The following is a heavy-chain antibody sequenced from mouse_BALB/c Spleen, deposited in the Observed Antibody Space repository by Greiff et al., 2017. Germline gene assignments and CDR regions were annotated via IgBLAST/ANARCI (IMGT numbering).Heavy chain of an antibody. D-gene: IGHD2-2*01. CDR2: IYPGNVNT. V-gene: IGHV1S56*01. Sequence: QVQLQQSGPELVKPGASVRISCKASGYTFTSYYIHWVKQRPGQGLEWIGWIYPGNVNTKYNEKFKGKATLTADKSSSTAYMQLSSLTSEDSAVYFCARGGLRQRGFDYWGQGTTLTVSS. CDR1: GYTFTSYY. CDR3: ARGGLRQRGFDY. J-gene: IGHJ2*01.